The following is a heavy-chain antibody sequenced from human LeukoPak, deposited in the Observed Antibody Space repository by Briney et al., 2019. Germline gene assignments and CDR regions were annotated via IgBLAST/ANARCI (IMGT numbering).Heavy chain of an antibody. J-gene: IGHJ4*02. CDR2: ISSSSSYI. CDR3: ARDRGSSWGNVDY. CDR1: GFTFSTYS. Sequence: GGSLRLSCAASGFTFSTYSMNWVRQAPGKGLEWVSSISSSSSYIYYADPVKGRFTISRDNAKNSLYLQMNSLRAEDTAVYYCARDRGSSWGNVDYWGQGTLVTVSS. V-gene: IGHV3-21*01. D-gene: IGHD6-13*01.